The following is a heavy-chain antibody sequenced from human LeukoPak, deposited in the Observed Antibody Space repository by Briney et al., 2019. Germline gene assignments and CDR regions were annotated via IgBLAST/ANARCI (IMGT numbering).Heavy chain of an antibody. CDR2: IKQDGSEK. D-gene: IGHD3-16*01. Sequence: GGSLRLSCAASGSTFSSYWMSWVRQAPGKGLEWVANIKQDGSEKYYVDSVKGRFTISRDNAKNSLYLQMNSLRAEDTAVYYCAREGLGYYFDSWGQGTLVTVSS. J-gene: IGHJ4*02. CDR3: AREGLGYYFDS. V-gene: IGHV3-7*01. CDR1: GSTFSSYW.